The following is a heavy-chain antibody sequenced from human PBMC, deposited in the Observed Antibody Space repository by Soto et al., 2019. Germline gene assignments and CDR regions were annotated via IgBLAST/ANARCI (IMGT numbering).Heavy chain of an antibody. Sequence: QVQLQESGPGLVKPSQTLSLTCTVSGGSISSGGYYWSWIRQHPGKGLEWIGYIYYSGSTYYNPSLESRVTISVDTSKNQCSLKLSSVTAADTTVYYCAREPPLGELSLDIVDYWGHGTLVTVSS. CDR1: GGSISSGGYY. J-gene: IGHJ4*01. CDR3: AREPPLGELSLDIVDY. V-gene: IGHV4-31*03. CDR2: IYYSGST. D-gene: IGHD3-16*02.